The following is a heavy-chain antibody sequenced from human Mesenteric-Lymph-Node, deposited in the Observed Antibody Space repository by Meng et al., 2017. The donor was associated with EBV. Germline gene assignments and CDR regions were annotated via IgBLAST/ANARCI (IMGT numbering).Heavy chain of an antibody. CDR3: ARVSAYDHDFEY. CDR2: INSYSGDT. V-gene: IGHV1-2*06. CDR1: GYTFLAYS. Sequence: QVQLMQSGAEVKKPGASVKVSCKASGYTFLAYSIPWVRQAPGQGPEWVGRINSYSGDTHYAQKFQGRVTVTRDTSIGTAYMELNRLTSDDTAVYYCARVSAYDHDFEYWGQGSLVTVSS. D-gene: IGHD5-12*01. J-gene: IGHJ4*02.